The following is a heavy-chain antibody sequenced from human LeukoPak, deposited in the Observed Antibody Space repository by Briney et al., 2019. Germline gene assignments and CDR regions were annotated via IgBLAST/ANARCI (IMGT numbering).Heavy chain of an antibody. D-gene: IGHD6-13*01. CDR1: GFSFSGYD. Sequence: PGWSLRLSCAASGFSFSGYDMHWLRQAPGKGLDGVAVIRYDGRNIYYADSVTGRFTISRDNSKNTLYLQMLSLTAGDTAVYYCARDGGSSPIFDYWGQGSLVTVSS. CDR2: IRYDGRNI. CDR3: ARDGGSSPIFDY. V-gene: IGHV3-33*01. J-gene: IGHJ4*02.